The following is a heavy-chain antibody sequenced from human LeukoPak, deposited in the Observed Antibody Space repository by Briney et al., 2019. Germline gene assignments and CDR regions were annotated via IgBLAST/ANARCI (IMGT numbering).Heavy chain of an antibody. D-gene: IGHD3-22*01. J-gene: IGHJ3*02. Sequence: GGSLRLSCAASGFTFSDYYMSWIRQAPGKGLEWVSYISSSSSTIYYADSVKGRFTISRDNAKNSLYLQMNSLRAEDTAVYYCARDLSPYYYDSSGIDAFDIWGQGTMVTVSS. CDR2: ISSSSSTI. V-gene: IGHV3-11*01. CDR1: GFTFSDYY. CDR3: ARDLSPYYYDSSGIDAFDI.